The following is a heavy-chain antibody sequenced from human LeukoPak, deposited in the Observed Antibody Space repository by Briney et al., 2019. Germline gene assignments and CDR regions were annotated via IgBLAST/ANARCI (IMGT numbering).Heavy chain of an antibody. CDR2: ISSSRRTI. D-gene: IGHD2-15*01. CDR3: ARSSTRYCSGGSCYSGVLGYFDY. Sequence: PGGSLRLSCGASGFTFSTYNINWVRQAPGKGLEWVSYISSSRRTIPYADSVKGRFTISRDNAKNSLYLQMNSLRAEDTAVYYCARSSTRYCSGGSCYSGVLGYFDYWGQGTLVTVSS. V-gene: IGHV3-48*01. CDR1: GFTFSTYN. J-gene: IGHJ4*02.